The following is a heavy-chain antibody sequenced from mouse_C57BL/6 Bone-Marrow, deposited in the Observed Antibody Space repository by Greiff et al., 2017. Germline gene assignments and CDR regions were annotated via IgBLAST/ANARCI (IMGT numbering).Heavy chain of an antibody. CDR2: IDPSDSYT. CDR3: ARSGGTGFDY. J-gene: IGHJ2*01. CDR1: GYTFTSYW. Sequence: QVQLQQPGAELVKPGASVKLSCKASGYTFTSYWMQWVKQRPGQGLEWIGEIDPSDSYTNYNQKFKGKATLPVDTSSSTAYMQLSSLTSEDSAVYYCARSGGTGFDYWGQGTTLTVSS. V-gene: IGHV1-50*01. D-gene: IGHD3-1*01.